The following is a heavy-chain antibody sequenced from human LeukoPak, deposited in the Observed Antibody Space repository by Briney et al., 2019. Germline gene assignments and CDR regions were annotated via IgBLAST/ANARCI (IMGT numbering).Heavy chain of an antibody. CDR3: ASGSGDKGPHWFDP. CDR1: GGSISNYY. D-gene: IGHD2-21*02. V-gene: IGHV4-59*01. J-gene: IGHJ5*02. CDR2: IYYSGNT. Sequence: RSSETLSLTCTVSGGSISNYYWSWIRQPPGKGLEWIGYIYYSGNTNYNPSLKSRVTISVDTSKKQFSLKLSSVTAADTAVYFCASGSGDKGPHWFDPWGQGTLVTVSS.